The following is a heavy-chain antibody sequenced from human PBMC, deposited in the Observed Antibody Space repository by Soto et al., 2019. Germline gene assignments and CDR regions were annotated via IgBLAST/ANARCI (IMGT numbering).Heavy chain of an antibody. CDR2: ISGSGDKT. J-gene: IGHJ4*02. CDR3: AKGASHAPFEK. Sequence: EVHLLESGGDLVLPGGSLSLSCAASGFAFNDFAMSWVRQAPGKGPEWLSTISGSGDKTFHSDSVKGRFDISRDNSNNKMFLQMNSLRAEDTAIYYCAKGASHAPFEKWGRGTLVTVSS. CDR1: GFAFNDFA. V-gene: IGHV3-23*01.